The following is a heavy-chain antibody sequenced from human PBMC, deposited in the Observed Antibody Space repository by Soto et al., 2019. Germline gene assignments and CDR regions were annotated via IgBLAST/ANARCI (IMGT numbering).Heavy chain of an antibody. D-gene: IGHD2-15*01. CDR2: IYTSGST. J-gene: IGHJ3*02. V-gene: IGHV4-4*07. CDR1: GGSISSYY. Sequence: SETLSLTCTVSGGSISSYYWSWIRQPAGKGLEWIGRIYTSGSTNYNPSLKSRVTMSVDTSKNQFSLKLSSVTAADTAVYYCARDFPRLVVVVAATQPPDDAFDIWGRGTMVTVSS. CDR3: ARDFPRLVVVVAATQPPDDAFDI.